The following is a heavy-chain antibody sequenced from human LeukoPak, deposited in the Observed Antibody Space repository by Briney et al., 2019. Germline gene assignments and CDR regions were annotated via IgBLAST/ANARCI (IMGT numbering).Heavy chain of an antibody. CDR2: ISAYNGNT. CDR1: GYTFTSYG. D-gene: IGHD3-10*01. CDR3: ARGSGPLWFGELYAFDI. Sequence: ASVKVSCKASGYTFTSYGISWVRQAPGQGLEWMGWISAYNGNTNYAHKLQGRVTMTTDTSTSTAYMELRSLRSDDTAVYYCARGSGPLWFGELYAFDIWGQGTMVTVSS. J-gene: IGHJ3*02. V-gene: IGHV1-18*01.